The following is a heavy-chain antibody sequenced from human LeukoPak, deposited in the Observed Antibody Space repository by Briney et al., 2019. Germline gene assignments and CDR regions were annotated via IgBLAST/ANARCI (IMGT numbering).Heavy chain of an antibody. J-gene: IGHJ6*03. CDR3: ARGYGGNSGIYYYYYMDV. D-gene: IGHD4-23*01. CDR2: ISSSGSTI. V-gene: IGHV3-11*04. CDR1: GFTFSDYY. Sequence: GGYLRLSCAASGFTFSDYYMSWIRQAPGKGLGWVSYISSSGSTIYYADSVKGRFTISRDNAKNSLYLQMNSLRAEDTAVYYCARGYGGNSGIYYYYYMDVWGKGTTVTVSS.